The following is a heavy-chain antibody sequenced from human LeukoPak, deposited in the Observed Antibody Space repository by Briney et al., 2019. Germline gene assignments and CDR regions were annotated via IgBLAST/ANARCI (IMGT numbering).Heavy chain of an antibody. J-gene: IGHJ6*03. CDR1: GGPISSHY. V-gene: IGHV4-59*08. CDR2: IYYSGST. D-gene: IGHD3-16*02. Sequence: SETLSLTCTVSGGPISSHYWGWIRQPPGKGLEWIGYIYYSGSTNYNPSLKSRVTISVDTSKNQFFLKMSSVTAADTAVYYCARHIGGGIEDMDVWGKGTKVIVSS. CDR3: ARHIGGGIEDMDV.